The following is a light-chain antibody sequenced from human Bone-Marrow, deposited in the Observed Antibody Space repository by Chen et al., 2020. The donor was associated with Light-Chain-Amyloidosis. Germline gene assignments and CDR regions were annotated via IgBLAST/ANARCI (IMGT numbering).Light chain of an antibody. V-gene: IGLV2-14*01. Sequence: QSALTQPASVSGSPGHSITIPCTGTSSDVGGYNYVSWYQQHLGKAPKLMIYDVSFRPSGVSNRFSGSKSGSTASLTISGLQADDEADYYCSSYTSSSTLVFGTGTKVTVL. CDR3: SSYTSSSTLV. CDR2: DVS. J-gene: IGLJ1*01. CDR1: SSDVGGYNY.